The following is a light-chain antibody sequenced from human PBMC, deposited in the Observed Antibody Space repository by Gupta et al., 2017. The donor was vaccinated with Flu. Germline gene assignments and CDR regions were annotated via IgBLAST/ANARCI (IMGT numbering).Light chain of an antibody. CDR3: RQRIKSPWT. Sequence: IVMTQTPLSLPVTPGKRASISYRSGQRLLESEDGNNYLDWYLQKPGQAPQLLIYAPSSRASGVPDRFSGSGSGTDFTLKISSVEAEDVGIYYCRQRIKSPWTFGQGTKVEIK. J-gene: IGKJ1*01. CDR2: APS. CDR1: QRLLESEDGNNY. V-gene: IGKV2-40*01.